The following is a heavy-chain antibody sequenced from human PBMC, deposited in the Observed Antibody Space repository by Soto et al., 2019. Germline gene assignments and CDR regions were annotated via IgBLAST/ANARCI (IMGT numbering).Heavy chain of an antibody. D-gene: IGHD7-27*01. CDR1: GFTFDDYA. V-gene: IGHV3-9*01. CDR2: ISWSSGTI. J-gene: IGHJ4*02. Sequence: EVQLVESGGGLVQPGRSLRLSCAASGFTFDDYAMHWVRQAPGKGLEWVSHISWSSGTIGYADSVKGRFTVSRDNAKNSLYLQMNSLRAEDTALYYCVREDGLVGSNSAFDQWGQGTLVIVSS. CDR3: VREDGLVGSNSAFDQ.